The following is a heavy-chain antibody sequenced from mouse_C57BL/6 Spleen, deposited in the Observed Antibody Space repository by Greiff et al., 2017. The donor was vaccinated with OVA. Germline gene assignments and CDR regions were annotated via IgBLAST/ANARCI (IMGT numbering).Heavy chain of an antibody. J-gene: IGHJ4*01. CDR1: GYAFSSYW. V-gene: IGHV1-80*01. CDR2: IYPGDGDT. CDR3: ARGGLLPMDY. D-gene: IGHD3-1*01. Sequence: QVHVKQSGAELVKPGASVKISCKASGYAFSSYWMNWVKQRPGKGLEWIGQIYPGDGDTNYNGKFKGKATLTADKSSSTAYMQLSSLTSEDSAVYFCARGGLLPMDYWGQGTSVTVSS.